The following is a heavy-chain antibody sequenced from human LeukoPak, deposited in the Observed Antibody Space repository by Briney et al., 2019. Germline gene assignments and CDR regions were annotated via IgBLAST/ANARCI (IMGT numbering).Heavy chain of an antibody. CDR1: GFTVSNNY. V-gene: IGHV3-53*01. CDR3: ARDLLDSSGWPSTYDY. CDR2: IYSGGST. J-gene: IGHJ4*02. D-gene: IGHD6-19*01. Sequence: GGSLRLSCAASGFTVSNNYMSWVRQAPGKGLEWVSVIYSGGSTYYADSVKGRFTISRDNSKNTLYLQMNSLRAEDTAVYYCARDLLDSSGWPSTYDYWGQGTLVTVSS.